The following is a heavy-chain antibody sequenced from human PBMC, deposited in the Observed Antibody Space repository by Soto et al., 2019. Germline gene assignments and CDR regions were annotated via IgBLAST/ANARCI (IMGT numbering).Heavy chain of an antibody. CDR1: GGSITNGGYS. Sequence: SETLSLTCTVSGGSITNGGYSWSWIRQPPGKGLEWVGHIYDSGTTYYKTYLESRVTISLDRAKGQFSLKLTSVSAAATAIYYCARGHYGFWTGYYATLDSWCRGTLVTVSS. J-gene: IGHJ4*02. CDR2: IYDSGTT. D-gene: IGHD3-3*01. V-gene: IGHV4-30-2*01. CDR3: ARGHYGFWTGYYATLDS.